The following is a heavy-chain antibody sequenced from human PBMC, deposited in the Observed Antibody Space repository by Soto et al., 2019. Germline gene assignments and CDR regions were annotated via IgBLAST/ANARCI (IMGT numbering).Heavy chain of an antibody. CDR2: IYYSGST. CDR1: GGSISSSSYY. D-gene: IGHD4-17*01. J-gene: IGHJ1*01. V-gene: IGHV4-39*01. Sequence: QLQLQESGPGLVKPSETLSLTCTVSGGSISSSSYYWGWIRQPPGKGLEWIGSIYYSGSTYYNPSLKSRVTISVDTSKNQFSLKLSSVTAADTAVYYCARRDYGGHIEYFQHWGQGTLVTVSS. CDR3: ARRDYGGHIEYFQH.